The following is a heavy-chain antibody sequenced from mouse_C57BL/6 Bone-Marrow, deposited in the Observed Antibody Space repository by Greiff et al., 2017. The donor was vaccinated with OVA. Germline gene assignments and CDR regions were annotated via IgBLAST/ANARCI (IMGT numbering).Heavy chain of an antibody. J-gene: IGHJ1*03. CDR2: IDPENGDT. Sequence: EVQLQQSGAELVRPGASVKLSCTASGFNIKDDYMHWVKQRPEQGLEWIGWIDPENGDTEYASKFQGKATITADTSSNTAYLQLSSLTSEDTAVYYCTSHGYDEDWYFDVWGTGTTVTVSS. CDR1: GFNIKDDY. D-gene: IGHD2-2*01. CDR3: TSHGYDEDWYFDV. V-gene: IGHV14-4*01.